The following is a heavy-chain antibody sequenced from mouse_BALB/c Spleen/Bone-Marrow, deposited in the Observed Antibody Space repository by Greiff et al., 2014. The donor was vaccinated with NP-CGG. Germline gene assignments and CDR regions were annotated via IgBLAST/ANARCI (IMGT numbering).Heavy chain of an antibody. J-gene: IGHJ3*01. V-gene: IGHV1S81*02. CDR3: TRGFAY. Sequence: VQLQQSGAELVKPGASVKLSCKASGYTFTSYYMYWVKQRPGQGLEWIGEINPSNGGTNFNEKFKSKATLTVAKSSSTAYMQLSSLTSEDSAVYYCTRGFAYWGQGTLVTVSA. CDR1: GYTFTSYY. CDR2: INPSNGGT.